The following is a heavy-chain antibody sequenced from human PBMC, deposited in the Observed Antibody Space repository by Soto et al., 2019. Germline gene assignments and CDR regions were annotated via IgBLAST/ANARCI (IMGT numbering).Heavy chain of an antibody. D-gene: IGHD3-10*01. J-gene: IGHJ6*02. Sequence: SETLSLTCAVSGYSISSGYYWGWIRQPPGKGLEWIGSIYRSGSTYYNPSLKSRVTISVDTSKNQFSLKLSSVTAADTAVYYCARVDYYGSGSLDYYYYGMDVWGQGTTVTVSS. V-gene: IGHV4-38-2*01. CDR3: ARVDYYGSGSLDYYYYGMDV. CDR2: IYRSGST. CDR1: GYSISSGYY.